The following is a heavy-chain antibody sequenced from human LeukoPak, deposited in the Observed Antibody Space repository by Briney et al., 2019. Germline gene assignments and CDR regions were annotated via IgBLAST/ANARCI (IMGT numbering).Heavy chain of an antibody. CDR1: GFTFSIYA. J-gene: IGHJ4*02. Sequence: GGSLRLSCAASGFTFSIYAMSWVRQAPGQGLEWVSGISGTGGSTYYADSVKGRFTISRDNSKNTLYLQMNSLRAEDTAVYYCAKVWFGEREAGVDYWGQGTLVTVSS. V-gene: IGHV3-23*01. CDR2: ISGTGGST. CDR3: AKVWFGEREAGVDY. D-gene: IGHD3-10*01.